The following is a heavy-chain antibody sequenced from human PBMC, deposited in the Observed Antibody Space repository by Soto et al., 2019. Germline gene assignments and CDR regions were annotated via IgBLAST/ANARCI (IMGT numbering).Heavy chain of an antibody. J-gene: IGHJ4*02. V-gene: IGHV1-69*01. CDR3: ARDRRYYDSSGYSHFDY. CDR2: IIPISGTA. D-gene: IGHD3-22*01. Sequence: QVQLVQSGAEVKKPGSSVKVSCKASGGTFSSYAISWVRQAPGQGLEWMGGIIPISGTANYAQKFQGRVTITADESTSTAYMELSRLRSEDTAVYYCARDRRYYDSSGYSHFDYWGQGTLVTVSS. CDR1: GGTFSSYA.